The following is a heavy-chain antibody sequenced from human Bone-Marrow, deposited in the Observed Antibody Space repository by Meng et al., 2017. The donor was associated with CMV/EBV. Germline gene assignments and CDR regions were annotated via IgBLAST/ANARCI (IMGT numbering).Heavy chain of an antibody. CDR1: GDTVSSNSAT. CDR2: TYYRSKWYN. J-gene: IGHJ4*02. D-gene: IGHD3-3*01. CDR3: ARGLRGAVEY. Sequence: SETLSLTCALSGDTVSSNSATWNWIRQSPSRGLEWLGRTYYRSKWYNDYAVSVKSRITIIPDTSKNQFPLQLNSVTPDDTGVYYCARGLRGAVEYWGQGTLVTVSS. V-gene: IGHV6-1*01.